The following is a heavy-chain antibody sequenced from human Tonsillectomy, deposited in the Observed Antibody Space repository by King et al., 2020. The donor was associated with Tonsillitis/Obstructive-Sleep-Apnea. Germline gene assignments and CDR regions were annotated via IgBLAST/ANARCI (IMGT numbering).Heavy chain of an antibody. CDR3: SRDTGKGIGAAGYFDD. D-gene: IGHD6-13*01. J-gene: IGHJ4*02. V-gene: IGHV3-30*01. Sequence: HVQLVESGGGVVQPGRSLRLSCIASGFTFSNYPMNWVRQAPGKGLEWVAVIGYDGTKKHYADSVRGRFTVSRDNSKNTLHLEMNRLRGEDTAIYYCSRDTGKGIGAAGYFDDWGRGTQVTVSS. CDR2: IGYDGTKK. CDR1: GFTFSNYP.